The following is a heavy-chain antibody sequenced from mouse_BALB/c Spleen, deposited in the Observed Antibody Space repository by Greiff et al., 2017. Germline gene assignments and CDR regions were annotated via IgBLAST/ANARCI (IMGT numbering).Heavy chain of an antibody. CDR1: GDSITSGY. D-gene: IGHD1-2*01. V-gene: IGHV3-8*02. CDR3: ARYYGGDYAMDY. J-gene: IGHJ4*01. Sequence: EVKLMESGPSLVKPSQTLSLTCSVTGDSITSGYWNWIRKFPGNKLEYMGYISYSGSTYYNPSLKSRISITRDTSKNQYYLQLNSVTTEDTATYYCARYYGGDYAMDYWGQGTSVTVSS. CDR2: ISYSGST.